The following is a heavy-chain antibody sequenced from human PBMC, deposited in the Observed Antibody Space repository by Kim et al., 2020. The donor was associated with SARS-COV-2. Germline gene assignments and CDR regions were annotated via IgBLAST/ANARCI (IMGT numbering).Heavy chain of an antibody. CDR1: GFTFSSYD. D-gene: IGHD3-10*01. V-gene: IGHV3-64*01. CDR2: IGPNGGST. Sequence: GGSLRLSWAASGFTFSSYDMHWVRQAPGKGLEYVSAIGPNGGSTYYANSVKGRFTISRDNSKNTLYLQMGSLRAEDMAVYYCARGRGFDPWGQGTLVTVSS. J-gene: IGHJ5*02. CDR3: ARGRGFDP.